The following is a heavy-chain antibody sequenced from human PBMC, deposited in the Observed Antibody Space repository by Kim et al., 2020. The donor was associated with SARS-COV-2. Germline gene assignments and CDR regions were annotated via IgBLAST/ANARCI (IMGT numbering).Heavy chain of an antibody. CDR1: GFTFSSYG. Sequence: GGSLRLSCAASGFTFSSYGMHWVRQAPGKGLEWVAVISYYGSNKYYADSVKGRFTISRDNSKNTLYLQMNSLRAEDTAVYYCAKGADWSGHDYWGQGTLVTVSS. V-gene: IGHV3-30*18. D-gene: IGHD3-3*01. CDR3: AKGADWSGHDY. J-gene: IGHJ4*02. CDR2: ISYYGSNK.